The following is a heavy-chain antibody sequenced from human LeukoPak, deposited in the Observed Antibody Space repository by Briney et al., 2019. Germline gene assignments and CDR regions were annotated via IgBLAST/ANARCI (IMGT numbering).Heavy chain of an antibody. CDR3: ARDHLASHKAPNWFDP. CDR2: ITSGGAI. V-gene: IGHV3-11*01. Sequence: GGSLRLSCAASGFTFSDYYMSWIRQAPGKGLEWVSYITSGGAIYYADSVKGRFTISRDNAKNSLYLQMNSLRAEDTAVYYCARDHLASHKAPNWFDPWGQGTLVTVSS. D-gene: IGHD5-12*01. J-gene: IGHJ5*02. CDR1: GFTFSDYY.